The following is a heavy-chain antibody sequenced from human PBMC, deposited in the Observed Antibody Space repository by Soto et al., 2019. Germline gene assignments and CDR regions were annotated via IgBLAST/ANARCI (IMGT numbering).Heavy chain of an antibody. V-gene: IGHV3-30*18. J-gene: IGHJ4*02. Sequence: GGSLRLSCAASGFTFSSYGMHWVRQAPGKGLEWVAVISYDGSNKYYADSVKGRFTISRDNSKNTLYLQMNSLRAEDTAVYYCVKEEHYGSGFGGGGKCYFDYQGQGSLVTVSS. D-gene: IGHD3-10*01. CDR2: ISYDGSNK. CDR3: VKEEHYGSGFGGGGKCYFDY. CDR1: GFTFSSYG.